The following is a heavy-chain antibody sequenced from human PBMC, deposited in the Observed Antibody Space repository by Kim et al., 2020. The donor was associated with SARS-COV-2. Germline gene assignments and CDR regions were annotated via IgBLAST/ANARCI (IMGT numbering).Heavy chain of an antibody. V-gene: IGHV3-33*05. CDR2: ISYDGSNK. CDR1: GFTFSSYG. J-gene: IGHJ4*01. Sequence: GGSLRLSCAASGFTFSSYGMHWVRQAPGKGLEWVAVISYDGSNKYYADSVKGRFTISRDNSKNTLYLQMNSLRAEDTAVYYCARDRSYGGNSGYFDYWG. D-gene: IGHD2-21*02. CDR3: ARDRSYGGNSGYFDY.